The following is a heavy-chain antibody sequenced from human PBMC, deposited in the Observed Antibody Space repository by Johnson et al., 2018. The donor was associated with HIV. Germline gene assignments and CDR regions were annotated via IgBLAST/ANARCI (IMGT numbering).Heavy chain of an antibody. D-gene: IGHD2-15*01. CDR1: GFTFSSYP. Sequence: QVQLVESGGGLVQPGGSLRLSCAASGFTFSSYPMHWVRQAPGKGLEWVAVMSFDGSNRYYADSVKGRFTISRDNSKNTLYLQMNSLRAEDTAVYYCGRRIGVAARGYWAADIWGHGTWVTVSS. J-gene: IGHJ3*02. V-gene: IGHV3-30*04. CDR2: MSFDGSNR. CDR3: GRRIGVAARGYWAADI.